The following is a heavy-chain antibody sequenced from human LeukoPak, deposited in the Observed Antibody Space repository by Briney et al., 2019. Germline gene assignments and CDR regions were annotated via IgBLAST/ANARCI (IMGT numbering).Heavy chain of an antibody. Sequence: SETLSLTCIVSGYSISSDYFWGLVRQPPGKGPEWIGSIFHSGSVYYNPSLKSRVTISVDPSKNRFSLKLTSVTAADTAVYYCARQYIDILTGYHRGELYWYFDLWGRGTLVTVSS. D-gene: IGHD3-9*01. V-gene: IGHV4-38-2*02. CDR1: GYSISSDYF. CDR2: IFHSGSV. CDR3: ARQYIDILTGYHRGELYWYFDL. J-gene: IGHJ2*01.